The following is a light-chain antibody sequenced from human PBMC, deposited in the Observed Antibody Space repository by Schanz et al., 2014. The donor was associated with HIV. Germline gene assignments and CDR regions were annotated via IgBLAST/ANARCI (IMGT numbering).Light chain of an antibody. CDR1: SSNIGAGYD. Sequence: QSVLTQPPSVSAAPGQKVTISCTGSSSNIGAGYDVHWYQQLPGTAPKLLIYGTSNRPSGVPDRISASKSGTSASLAITGLQAEDEADYYCQSYDSSLRASVFGGGTKLTVL. V-gene: IGLV1-40*01. J-gene: IGLJ2*01. CDR2: GTS. CDR3: QSYDSSLRASV.